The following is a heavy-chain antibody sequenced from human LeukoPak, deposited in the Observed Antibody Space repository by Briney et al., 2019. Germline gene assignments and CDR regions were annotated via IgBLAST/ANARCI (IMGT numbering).Heavy chain of an antibody. V-gene: IGHV3-53*01. CDR3: ATYRQVLLPFES. CDR2: IYSGGST. J-gene: IGHJ4*02. CDR1: GFTVSTYY. Sequence: PGGSLRLSCAASGFTVSTYYMSWVRQAPGKGLEWVSVIYSGGSTYYADSVKGRFTISRDNSKNTLYLQMNSLRAEDTAVYYCATYRQVLLPFESWGQGTLVTVSS. D-gene: IGHD2-8*02.